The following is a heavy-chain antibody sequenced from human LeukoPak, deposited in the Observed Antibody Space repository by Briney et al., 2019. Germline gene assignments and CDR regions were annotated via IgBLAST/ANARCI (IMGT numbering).Heavy chain of an antibody. CDR3: ASFYCSGGSCLDY. CDR2: IIPILGIA. CDR1: GGTFSSYA. V-gene: IGHV1-69*04. D-gene: IGHD2-15*01. Sequence: ASVKVSCKASGGTFSSYAISWVRQAPGQGLEWMGRIIPILGIANYAQKFQGRVTITADKSTSTAYMELSSLRSEDTAVYYCASFYCSGGSCLDYWGQGTLVTVSS. J-gene: IGHJ4*02.